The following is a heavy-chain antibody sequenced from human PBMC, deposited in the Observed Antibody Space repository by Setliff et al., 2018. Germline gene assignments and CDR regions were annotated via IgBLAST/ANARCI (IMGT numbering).Heavy chain of an antibody. Sequence: ASVKVSCKTSGYAFITFGMSWVRQAPGQGLEWMGWMSPVYGIANYARKFQGRVTLTADTSTNTAYLELASLRDDDTAVYYCVRGPGPSVVVAIPFDHWGQGSRVTVSS. V-gene: IGHV1-18*01. J-gene: IGHJ4*02. D-gene: IGHD5-12*01. CDR3: VRGPGPSVVVAIPFDH. CDR1: GYAFITFG. CDR2: MSPVYGIA.